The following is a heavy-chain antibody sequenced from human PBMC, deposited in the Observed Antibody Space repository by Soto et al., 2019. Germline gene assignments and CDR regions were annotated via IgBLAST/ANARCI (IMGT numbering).Heavy chain of an antibody. Sequence: SETLSLTCTVSGGSISSSSYYWGWIRQPPGKGLEWIGSIYYSGSTYYNPSLKSRVTISVDTSKNQFSLKLSSVTAADTAVYYCATDIVLVPAAMYYYYGMDVWGQGTTVTVSS. CDR3: ATDIVLVPAAMYYYYGMDV. CDR1: GGSISSSSYY. CDR2: IYYSGST. D-gene: IGHD2-2*01. J-gene: IGHJ6*02. V-gene: IGHV4-39*01.